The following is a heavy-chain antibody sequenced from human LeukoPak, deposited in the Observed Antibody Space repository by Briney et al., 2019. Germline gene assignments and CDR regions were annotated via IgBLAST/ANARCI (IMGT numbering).Heavy chain of an antibody. D-gene: IGHD4-11*01. V-gene: IGHV3-30*02. J-gene: IGHJ6*03. Sequence: PGGSLRLSCAASGFTLSSDGMHWVRQAPGKGLEWVAFIRYDGSNKYYADSVKGRFTISRDNSKNTLYLQMNSLRAEDTAVYYCAKDFLYYSKTYYYYYMDVWGKGTTVTVSS. CDR1: GFTLSSDG. CDR3: AKDFLYYSKTYYYYYMDV. CDR2: IRYDGSNK.